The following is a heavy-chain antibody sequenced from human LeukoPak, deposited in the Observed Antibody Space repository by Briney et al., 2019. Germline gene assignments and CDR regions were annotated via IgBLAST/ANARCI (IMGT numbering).Heavy chain of an antibody. CDR3: AKLLSYADRDY. CDR1: GFTFSSYA. D-gene: IGHD4-17*01. CDR2: ISYDGSNK. Sequence: GGSLRLSCAASGFTFSSYAMHWVRQAPGKGLEWVAVISYDGSNKYYADSVKGRFTISRDNSKNTLYLQMNSLRAEDTAVYYCAKLLSYADRDYWGQGTLVTVSS. J-gene: IGHJ4*02. V-gene: IGHV3-30*04.